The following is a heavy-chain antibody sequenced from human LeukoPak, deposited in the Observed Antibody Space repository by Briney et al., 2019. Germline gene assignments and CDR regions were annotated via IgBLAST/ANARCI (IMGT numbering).Heavy chain of an antibody. J-gene: IGHJ4*02. Sequence: GASVKVSCKASGGTFSSYAISWVRQAPGQGLEWMGGIIPTFGTASYAQKFQGRVTITADESTSTAYMELSSLRSEDTAVYYCARDHDSSGYYYYFDYWGQGTLVTVSS. CDR2: IIPTFGTA. D-gene: IGHD3-22*01. CDR3: ARDHDSSGYYYYFDY. CDR1: GGTFSSYA. V-gene: IGHV1-69*13.